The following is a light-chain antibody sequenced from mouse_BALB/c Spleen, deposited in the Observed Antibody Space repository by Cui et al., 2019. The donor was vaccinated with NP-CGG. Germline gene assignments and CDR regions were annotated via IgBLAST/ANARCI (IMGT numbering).Light chain of an antibody. Sequence: DIQMTLTTSSLSASLGERVTISCRTSEDITTYLNWYQQKPDGTVKHLIYYTSGLRSGVPSRFSGSGSGADYSLTISDLEPEDITTYYCQQHSKLPRTFGGGTKLEIK. CDR2: YTS. J-gene: IGKJ1*01. CDR3: QQHSKLPRT. CDR1: EDITTY. V-gene: IGKV10-95*01.